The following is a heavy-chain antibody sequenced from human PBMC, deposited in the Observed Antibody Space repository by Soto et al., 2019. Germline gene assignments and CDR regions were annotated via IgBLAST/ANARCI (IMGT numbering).Heavy chain of an antibody. D-gene: IGHD1-20*01. CDR2: IIPIFGTA. CDR3: ARVRITGTTQWIDY. CDR1: GGTFSSYA. Sequence: QVQLVQSGAEVKKPGSSVKVSCKASGGTFSSYAISWVRQAPGQGLEWMGGIIPIFGTANYAQKFQGRVTXXAXEXXSTAYMELSSLRSEDTAVYYCARVRITGTTQWIDYWGQGTLVTVSS. J-gene: IGHJ4*02. V-gene: IGHV1-69*12.